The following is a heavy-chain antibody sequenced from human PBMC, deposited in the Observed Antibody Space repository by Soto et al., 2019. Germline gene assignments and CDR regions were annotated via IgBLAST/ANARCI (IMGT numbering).Heavy chain of an antibody. Sequence: EVQLVESGGGLVKPGGSLRLSCAASGFTFSNAWMNWVRQAPGKGLEWVGRIKSKTDGGTTDYAAPVKGRFTISRDDSKNTLYLQMNSLKTEDTAVYYCTPMYYYDSSGYSHYYYYGMDVWGQGTTVTVSS. CDR3: TPMYYYDSSGYSHYYYYGMDV. CDR2: IKSKTDGGTT. J-gene: IGHJ6*02. CDR1: GFTFSNAW. D-gene: IGHD3-22*01. V-gene: IGHV3-15*07.